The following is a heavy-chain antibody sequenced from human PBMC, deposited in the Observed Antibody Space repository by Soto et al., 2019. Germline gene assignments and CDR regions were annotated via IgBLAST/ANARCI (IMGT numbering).Heavy chain of an antibody. D-gene: IGHD5-12*01. V-gene: IGHV4-4*02. Sequence: SETLSLTCGVSGDSISSSNWWHWVRQPPGKGLEWIGEMHHSGTTNYNPSLKSRVAISVDKSKNQFSLKLNSVTAADTAVYYCAREAWPLLQTGMDVWGQGTTVTVS. CDR3: AREAWPLLQTGMDV. J-gene: IGHJ6*02. CDR2: MHHSGTT. CDR1: GDSISSSNW.